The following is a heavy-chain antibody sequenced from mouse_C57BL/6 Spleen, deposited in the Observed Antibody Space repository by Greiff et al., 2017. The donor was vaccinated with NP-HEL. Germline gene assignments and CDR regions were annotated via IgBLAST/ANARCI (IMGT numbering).Heavy chain of an antibody. CDR2: INPGSGGT. D-gene: IGHD1-1*01. V-gene: IGHV1-54*01. CDR1: GYAFTNYL. J-gene: IGHJ4*01. Sequence: QVQLQQSGAELVRPGTSVKVSCKASGYAFTNYLIEWVKQRPGQGLEWIGVINPGSGGTNYNEKFKGKATLTADKSSSTAYMQLSSLTSEDSAVYFCARNYGSSYGGMDYWGQGTSVTVSS. CDR3: ARNYGSSYGGMDY.